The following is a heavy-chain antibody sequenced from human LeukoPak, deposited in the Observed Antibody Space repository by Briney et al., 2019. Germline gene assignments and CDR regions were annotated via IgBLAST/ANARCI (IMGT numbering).Heavy chain of an antibody. J-gene: IGHJ4*02. CDR2: IYYSGST. CDR1: GGSIGSSSYY. CDR3: ARMFMVAAGTFPFDY. Sequence: PSETLSLTCTVSGGSIGSSSYYWGWIRQPPGKGLEWIGSIYYSGSTYYNPSLKSRVTISVDTSKNQSSLKLSSVTAADTAVYYCARMFMVAAGTFPFDYWGQGTLVTVSS. D-gene: IGHD6-13*01. V-gene: IGHV4-39*07.